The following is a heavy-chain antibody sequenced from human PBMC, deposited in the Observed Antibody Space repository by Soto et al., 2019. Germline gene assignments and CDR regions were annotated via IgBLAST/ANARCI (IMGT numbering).Heavy chain of an antibody. CDR2: IYYSGST. V-gene: IGHV4-59*01. CDR3: SRLGRELLWFGELPNWFDP. Sequence: SETLSLTCTVSGGSISSYYWSWIRQPPGKGLEWIGYIYYSGSTNYNPSLKSRVTISVDTSKNQFSLKLSSVTAADTAVYFCSRLGRELLWFGELPNWFDPWGQGTLVTVSS. J-gene: IGHJ5*02. D-gene: IGHD3-10*01. CDR1: GGSISSYY.